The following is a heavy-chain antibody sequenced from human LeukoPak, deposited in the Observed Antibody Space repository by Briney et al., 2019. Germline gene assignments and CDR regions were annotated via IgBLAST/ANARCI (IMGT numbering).Heavy chain of an antibody. D-gene: IGHD5-18*01. CDR3: ARDLVQLWSKDF. V-gene: IGHV3-48*04. CDR2: ISSSGRNI. J-gene: IGHJ4*02. CDR1: GFIFSSYS. Sequence: GGSLRLSCAASGFIFSSYSMNWVRQAPGKGLEWVSYISSSGRNIYYADSVKGRFTISRDNAKNSLYLQMNSLRAEDTAVYYCARDLVQLWSKDFWGQGTLVTVSS.